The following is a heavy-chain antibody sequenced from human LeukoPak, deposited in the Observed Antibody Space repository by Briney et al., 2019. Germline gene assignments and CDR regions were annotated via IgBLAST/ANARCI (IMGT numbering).Heavy chain of an antibody. V-gene: IGHV3-9*01. Sequence: PGRSLRLSCVGSGFKFEDYGMQWVRQAPGKGLEWISGISWNSGTIGYADSVEGRFTISRDNAKNSLYLQMDSLRGDDTALYHCARDPNGDYIGAFDNWGQGTMVTVSS. J-gene: IGHJ3*02. CDR1: GFKFEDYG. CDR2: ISWNSGTI. CDR3: ARDPNGDYIGAFDN. D-gene: IGHD4-17*01.